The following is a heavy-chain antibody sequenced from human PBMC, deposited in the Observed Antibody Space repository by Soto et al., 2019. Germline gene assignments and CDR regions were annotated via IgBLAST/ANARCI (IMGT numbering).Heavy chain of an antibody. V-gene: IGHV1-46*01. J-gene: IGHJ6*02. CDR1: GYTLTSYY. CDR3: ARARPAYCSTGSCSPRDYDGMDV. Sequence: QVQLVQSGAEVRKPGASVKVSCKASGYTLTSYYMHWVRQAPGQGLEWVGIINPSGGSTRYAQKLKVRVSMTRDTATSTVHMELSSLRAEDTAVYYCARARPAYCSTGSCSPRDYDGMDVWGQGTTVTVSS. CDR2: INPSGGST. D-gene: IGHD2-15*01.